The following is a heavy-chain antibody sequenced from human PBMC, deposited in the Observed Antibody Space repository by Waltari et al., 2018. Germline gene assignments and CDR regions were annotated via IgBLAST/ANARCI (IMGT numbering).Heavy chain of an antibody. CDR1: GGSISSGSYY. CDR3: AREMDTIFGVVTLYYFDY. V-gene: IGHV4-61*02. J-gene: IGHJ4*01. Sequence: QVQLQESGPGLVKPSQTLSLTCTVPGGSISSGSYYWTLIRQPAGKGLEWIGGIYTSGSTNYNPSLKSRVTISVDTSKNQFSLKLSSVTAADTAVYYCAREMDTIFGVVTLYYFDYWGQEPWSPSPQ. CDR2: IYTSGST. D-gene: IGHD3-3*01.